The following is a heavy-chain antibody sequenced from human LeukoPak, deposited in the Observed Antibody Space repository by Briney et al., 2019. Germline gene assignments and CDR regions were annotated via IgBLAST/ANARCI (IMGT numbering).Heavy chain of an antibody. CDR2: INHSGST. CDR3: AREHIMVRGEHWFDP. CDR1: GGSFSGYY. J-gene: IGHJ5*02. D-gene: IGHD3-10*01. V-gene: IGHV4-34*09. Sequence: SETLSLTCAVYGGSFSGYYWSWIRQPPGKGLEWIGEINHSGSTYYNPSLKSRVTISVDTSKNQFSLKLSSVTAADTAVYYCAREHIMVRGEHWFDPWGQGTLVTVSS.